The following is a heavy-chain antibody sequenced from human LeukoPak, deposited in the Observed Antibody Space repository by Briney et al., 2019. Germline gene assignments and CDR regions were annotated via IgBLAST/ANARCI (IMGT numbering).Heavy chain of an antibody. CDR3: ASMPSSTSLYFDY. D-gene: IGHD2-2*01. CDR1: GYTFTGYY. V-gene: IGHV1-2*02. Sequence: ASVKVSCKASGYTFTGYYMHWVRQAHGQGLEWMGWINPNSGGTNYAQKFQGRVTMTRDTSISTAYMELSRLRSDDTAVYYCASMPSSTSLYFDYWGQGTLVTVSS. J-gene: IGHJ4*02. CDR2: INPNSGGT.